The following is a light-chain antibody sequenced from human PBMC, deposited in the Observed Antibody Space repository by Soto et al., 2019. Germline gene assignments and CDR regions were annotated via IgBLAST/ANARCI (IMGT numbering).Light chain of an antibody. CDR3: QQSLTIPYT. V-gene: IGKV1-39*01. Sequence: DIQMTQSPSSLSASVRDRVTITCRASQTISTHLNWYQQKPGKAPKLLIYAASPLQSGVPSRFSGSGSGTDFTLTINSLQPEDFATYYCQQSLTIPYTFGQGTKLEIK. CDR2: AAS. CDR1: QTISTH. J-gene: IGKJ2*01.